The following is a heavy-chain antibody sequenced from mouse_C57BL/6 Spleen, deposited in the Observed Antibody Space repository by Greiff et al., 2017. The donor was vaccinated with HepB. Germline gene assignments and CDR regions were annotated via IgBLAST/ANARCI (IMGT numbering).Heavy chain of an antibody. CDR2: INPNNGGT. Sequence: EVQVVESGPELVKPGASVKMSCKASGYTFTDYNMHWVKQSHGKSLEWIGYINPNNGGTSYNQKFKGKATLTVNKSSSTAYMELRSLTSEDSAVYYCAPKLGRDAMDYWGQGTSVTVSS. D-gene: IGHD4-1*01. V-gene: IGHV1-22*01. J-gene: IGHJ4*01. CDR3: APKLGRDAMDY. CDR1: GYTFTDYN.